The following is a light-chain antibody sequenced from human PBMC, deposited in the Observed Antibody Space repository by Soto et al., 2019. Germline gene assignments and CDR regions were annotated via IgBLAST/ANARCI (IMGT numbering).Light chain of an antibody. CDR1: SSDAAGYRY. CDR2: DVT. CDR3: CSYAGSHTKYV. J-gene: IGLJ1*01. V-gene: IGLV2-11*01. Sequence: QSALTQPRSVSGSPGQSVTISCTGTSSDAAGYRYVSWYQQHPGKAPKVIIYDVTQRPSGVPDRFSGSKSGNAASLTISGLQAEDEADYYCCSYAGSHTKYVFGTGTKLTVL.